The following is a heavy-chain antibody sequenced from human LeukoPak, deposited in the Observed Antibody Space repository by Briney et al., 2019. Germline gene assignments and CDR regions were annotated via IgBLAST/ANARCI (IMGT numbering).Heavy chain of an antibody. CDR2: IYYGGST. D-gene: IGHD1-1*01. CDR3: ARGRYTFDY. V-gene: IGHV4-59*01. J-gene: IGHJ4*02. Sequence: PSETLSLTCTVSGGSISGYYWTWIRQPPGKGLEYIGYIYYGGSTNHNPSLKSRVTISADTSKNQFSLKLSSVTAADTAVYYCARGRYTFDYWGQGTLVTVSS. CDR1: GGSISGYY.